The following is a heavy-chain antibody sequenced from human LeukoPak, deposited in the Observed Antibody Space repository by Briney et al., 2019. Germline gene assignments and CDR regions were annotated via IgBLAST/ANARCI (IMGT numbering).Heavy chain of an antibody. Sequence: GGSLRLSCTVSGFTVSSNSMSWVRQAPGKGLEWVSFIYSDNTHYSDSVKGRFTISRDNSKNTLYLQMNSLRAEDTAVYYCARDRSYSSSWFFDYWGQGTLVTVSS. CDR3: ARDRSYSSSWFFDY. CDR1: GFTVSSNS. J-gene: IGHJ4*02. D-gene: IGHD6-13*01. V-gene: IGHV3-53*01. CDR2: IYSDNT.